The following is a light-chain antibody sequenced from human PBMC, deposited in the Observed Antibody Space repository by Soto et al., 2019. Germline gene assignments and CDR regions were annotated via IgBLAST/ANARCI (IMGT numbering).Light chain of an antibody. CDR1: SSNIGSNI. CDR2: NNV. V-gene: IGLV1-44*01. J-gene: IGLJ1*01. Sequence: QSVLTQPPSASGTPGQRVTISCSGSSSNIGSNILNWYRQVPGTAPKLLIYNNVHRPSGVPDRFSGSKSGASGSLAISGLQLEDEADYYCSAWDDSLNGYVFGIGTKVTVL. CDR3: SAWDDSLNGYV.